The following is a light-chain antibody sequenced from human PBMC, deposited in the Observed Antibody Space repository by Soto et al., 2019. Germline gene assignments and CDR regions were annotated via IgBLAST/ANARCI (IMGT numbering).Light chain of an antibody. V-gene: IGKV3-15*01. Sequence: EIVLTQSPVTLSLSPGERATLSCRASQSVSSNLGWYQQKPGQAPRLLIYGASSRATGIPARFSVSGSGTEFTLTISSLQSEDFAVYYCQQYGSSPGTFGQGTKVDIK. CDR2: GAS. CDR3: QQYGSSPGT. CDR1: QSVSSN. J-gene: IGKJ1*01.